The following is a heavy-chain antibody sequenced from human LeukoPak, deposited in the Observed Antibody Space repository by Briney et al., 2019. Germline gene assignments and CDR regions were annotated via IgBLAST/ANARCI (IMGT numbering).Heavy chain of an antibody. CDR3: ARVADIRYFDWTYLPGAFDI. Sequence: SETLSLTCTVSGGSISSGGYSWSWIRQHPGKGLEWIGYIYYSGSTYYNPSLKSRVTISVDTSKNQFSLKLSSVTAADTAVYYFARVADIRYFDWTYLPGAFDIWGQGTMVTVSS. V-gene: IGHV4-31*03. CDR2: IYYSGST. D-gene: IGHD3-9*01. CDR1: GGSISSGGYS. J-gene: IGHJ3*02.